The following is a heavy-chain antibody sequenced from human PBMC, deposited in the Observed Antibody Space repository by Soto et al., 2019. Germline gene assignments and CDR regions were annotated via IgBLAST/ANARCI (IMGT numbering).Heavy chain of an antibody. J-gene: IGHJ4*02. CDR1: GFTFISYA. CDR3: AKFGMATTKRSPPYYIDY. Sequence: GWSLRLSCAASGFTFISYAMSWVRQAPGKGLEWVSSISGSGGGTYYADSVKGRFTFSRDNSKNTLYLQMNSLRAEDTAVYYCAKFGMATTKRSPPYYIDYWGQGALVTVSS. V-gene: IGHV3-23*01. CDR2: ISGSGGGT. D-gene: IGHD1-1*01.